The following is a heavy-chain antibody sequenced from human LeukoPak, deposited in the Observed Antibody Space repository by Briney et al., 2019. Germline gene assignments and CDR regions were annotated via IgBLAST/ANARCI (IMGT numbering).Heavy chain of an antibody. CDR3: ARHVFSRASYYDFWSGYYWNPHVYGMDV. CDR2: IYPRDSNT. V-gene: IGHV5-51*01. CDR1: GYGFTSYW. Sequence: GEAMKFLCKGSGYGFTSYWIGWVSQMPAKSLEWMVIIYPRDSNTSYNPSFQGQVTISADKSISTAYLQWTSLKASDTAMYYCARHVFSRASYYDFWSGYYWNPHVYGMDVWGQGTTVTVSS. J-gene: IGHJ6*02. D-gene: IGHD3-3*01.